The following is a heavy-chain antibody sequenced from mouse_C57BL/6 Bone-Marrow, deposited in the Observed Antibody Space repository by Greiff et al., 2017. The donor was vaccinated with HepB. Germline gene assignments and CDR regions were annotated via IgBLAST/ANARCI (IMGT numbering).Heavy chain of an antibody. V-gene: IGHV5-17*01. CDR1: GFTFSDYG. D-gene: IGHD1-1*01. CDR3: ARIYGSSYVGAMDY. J-gene: IGHJ4*01. Sequence: DVHLVESGGGLVKPGGSLKLSCAASGFTFSDYGMHWVRQAPEKGLEWVAYISSGSSTIYYADTVKGRFTISRDNAKNTLFLQMTSLRSEDTAMYYCARIYGSSYVGAMDYWGQGTSVTVSS. CDR2: ISSGSSTI.